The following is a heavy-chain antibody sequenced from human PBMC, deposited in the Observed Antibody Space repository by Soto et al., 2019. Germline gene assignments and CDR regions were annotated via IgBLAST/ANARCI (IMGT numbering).Heavy chain of an antibody. CDR2: IYTSGST. CDR3: ASNPSSGYLDY. J-gene: IGHJ4*02. CDR1: GGSISSYY. V-gene: IGHV4-4*07. Sequence: TSETLSLTCTVSGGSISSYYWSWIRQPAGKGLEWIGRIYTSGSTNYNPSPKSRVTMSVDTSKNQFSLKLSSVTAADTAVYYCASNPSSGYLDYWGQGTLVTVSS. D-gene: IGHD3-10*01.